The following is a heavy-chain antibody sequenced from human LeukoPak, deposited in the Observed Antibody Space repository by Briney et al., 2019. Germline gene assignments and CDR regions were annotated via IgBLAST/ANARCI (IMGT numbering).Heavy chain of an antibody. V-gene: IGHV3-53*01. CDR3: ARGSWSSSIDY. CDR1: GFTVSSNY. J-gene: IGHJ4*02. Sequence: GGSLRLSCAASGFTVSSNYMSWVRQAPGKGLEWVSLIYSGSNTYYADSVKGRFTVSRDNSKNTLYLQMNSLKAEDTAVYYCARGSWSSSIDYWGQGTLVTVSS. D-gene: IGHD6-6*01. CDR2: IYSGSNT.